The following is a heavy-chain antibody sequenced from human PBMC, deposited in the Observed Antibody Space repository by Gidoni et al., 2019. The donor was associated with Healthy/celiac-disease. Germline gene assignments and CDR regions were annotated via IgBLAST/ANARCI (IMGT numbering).Heavy chain of an antibody. Sequence: QVQLQESGPGLVKPSGTLSLTCAVPGGSISSRNWWSWVRQPPGKGLEWIGEIYHSGSTNYNPSLKSRVTISVDKSKNQFSLKLSSVTAADTAVYYCARDGTMVRGVTTAFDIWGQGTMVTVSS. J-gene: IGHJ3*02. D-gene: IGHD3-10*01. CDR2: IYHSGST. V-gene: IGHV4-4*02. CDR3: ARDGTMVRGVTTAFDI. CDR1: GGSISSRNW.